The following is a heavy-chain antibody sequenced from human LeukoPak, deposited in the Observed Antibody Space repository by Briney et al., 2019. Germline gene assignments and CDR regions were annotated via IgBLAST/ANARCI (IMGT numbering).Heavy chain of an antibody. CDR2: ISAYNGST. CDR3: ARDLSADFWSGSSWFDP. CDR1: GYTFTSYG. Sequence: ASVKVSCKASGYTFTSYGISWVRQAPGQGLEWMGWISAYNGSTNYAQKLQGRVTMTTDTSTSTAYMELRSLRSDDTAVYYCARDLSADFWSGSSWFDPWGQGTLVTVSS. V-gene: IGHV1-18*01. J-gene: IGHJ5*02. D-gene: IGHD3-3*01.